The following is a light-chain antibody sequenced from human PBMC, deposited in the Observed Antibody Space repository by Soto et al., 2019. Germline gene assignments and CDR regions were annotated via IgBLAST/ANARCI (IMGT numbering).Light chain of an antibody. V-gene: IGKV3-20*01. J-gene: IGKJ1*01. CDR3: QQYGRT. Sequence: EIVLTQSPGILSLSPGERAILSCRASQSVSSNLAWYQQKPGQAPRLLIHGASSRATGIPDRFSGSGSGTDFTLTISRLEPEDFAVYYCQQYGRTFGQGTKVDIK. CDR2: GAS. CDR1: QSVSSN.